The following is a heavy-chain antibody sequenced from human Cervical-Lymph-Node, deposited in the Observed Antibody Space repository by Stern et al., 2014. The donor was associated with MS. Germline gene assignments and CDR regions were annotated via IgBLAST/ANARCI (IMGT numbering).Heavy chain of an antibody. Sequence: QVQLQESGPGLVKPSETLSLTCTVSGGSITNYYLNWIRQPPGKGLEWMGDIYYSGSTNYNPSLKSRVTISVDTSKNQFSLKLSSVTAADTAVYYCARDKGMFFLWGQGTLVTVSS. CDR2: IYYSGST. V-gene: IGHV4-59*01. D-gene: IGHD2/OR15-2a*01. CDR1: GGSITNYY. CDR3: ARDKGMFFL. J-gene: IGHJ4*01.